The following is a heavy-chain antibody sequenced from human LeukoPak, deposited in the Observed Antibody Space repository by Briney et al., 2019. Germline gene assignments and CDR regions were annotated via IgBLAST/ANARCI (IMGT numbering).Heavy chain of an antibody. Sequence: ASVKVSCKASGYTFTGYYMHWVRQAPGQGLEWMGWINPNSGGTNYAQKFQGRVTMTRDTSSSTAYMELSRLRSDDTAVYYCARDMYYHSSGYPYWGQGTLVTVSS. CDR1: GYTFTGYY. J-gene: IGHJ4*02. CDR2: INPNSGGT. V-gene: IGHV1-2*02. CDR3: ARDMYYHSSGYPY. D-gene: IGHD3-22*01.